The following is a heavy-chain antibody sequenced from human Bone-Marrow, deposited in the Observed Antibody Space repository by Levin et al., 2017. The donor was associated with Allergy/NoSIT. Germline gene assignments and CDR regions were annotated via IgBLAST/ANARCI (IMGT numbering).Heavy chain of an antibody. CDR3: ARWRNIALVVYAMDGGIDV. J-gene: IGHJ3*01. CDR2: ISGSGGIT. V-gene: IGHV3-23*01. Sequence: GGSLRLSCEGSDFTFRGYSMMWVRQAPGKGLEWVSGISGSGGITEYTDSVKGRFTISRDNSRNTVYLQMGSLRAEDTARYYCARWRNIALVVYAMDGGIDVWGQGTTVIVSS. D-gene: IGHD2-8*01. CDR1: DFTFRGYS.